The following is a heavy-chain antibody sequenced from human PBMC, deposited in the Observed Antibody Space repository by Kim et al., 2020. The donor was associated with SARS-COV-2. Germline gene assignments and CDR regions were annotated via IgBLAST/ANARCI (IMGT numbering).Heavy chain of an antibody. Sequence: ADSVKGRLTISRDNYKNTLYLQMNSLRAEDTAVYYCARDGSSSWYWNAFDIWGQGTMVTVSS. D-gene: IGHD6-13*01. CDR3: ARDGSSSWYWNAFDI. V-gene: IGHV3-30*07. J-gene: IGHJ3*02.